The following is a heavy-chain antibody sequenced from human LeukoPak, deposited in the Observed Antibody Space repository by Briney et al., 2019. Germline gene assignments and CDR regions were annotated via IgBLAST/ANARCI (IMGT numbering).Heavy chain of an antibody. J-gene: IGHJ3*02. CDR1: GYTFTGYY. CDR3: ARVCSSTSCYQGAFDI. CDR2: INPNSGGT. D-gene: IGHD2-2*01. V-gene: IGHV1-2*02. Sequence: ASVKVSCKASGYTFTGYYMHWVRQAPGQGLEWMGWINPNSGGTNYAQKFQGRVTMTRDTSISTAYMELSRLRSDDTAVYYCARVCSSTSCYQGAFDIWGQGTMVTVSS.